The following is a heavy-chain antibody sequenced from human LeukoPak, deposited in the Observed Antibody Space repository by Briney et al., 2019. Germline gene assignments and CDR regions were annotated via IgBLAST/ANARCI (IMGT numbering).Heavy chain of an antibody. CDR2: IIPIFGTA. Sequence: SVKVSCKASGGTFSSYAISWVRQAPGQGLEWMGGIIPIFGTANYAQKFQGRVTITADESTSTAYMELSSLRSEDTAVYYCASSPGILTGYYWFDPWGQGTLVTVSS. CDR3: ASSPGILTGYYWFDP. CDR1: GGTFSSYA. J-gene: IGHJ5*02. D-gene: IGHD3-9*01. V-gene: IGHV1-69*13.